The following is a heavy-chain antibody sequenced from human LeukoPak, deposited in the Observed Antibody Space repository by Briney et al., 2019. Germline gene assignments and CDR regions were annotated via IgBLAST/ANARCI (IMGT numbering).Heavy chain of an antibody. CDR3: ARDESYYDILTGYLRSYYFDY. CDR2: ISAYNGNT. J-gene: IGHJ4*02. Sequence: GASVKDSCKASVYTFTSYGISWVRPAPGQGLEWMGWISAYNGNTNYAQKLQGRVTMTTDTSTSTAYMELRSLRSDDTAVYYCARDESYYDILTGYLRSYYFDYWGQGTLVTVSS. CDR1: VYTFTSYG. V-gene: IGHV1-18*01. D-gene: IGHD3-9*01.